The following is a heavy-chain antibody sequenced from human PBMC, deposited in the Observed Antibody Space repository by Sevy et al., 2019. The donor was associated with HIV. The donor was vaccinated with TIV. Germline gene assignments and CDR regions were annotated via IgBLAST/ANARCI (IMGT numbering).Heavy chain of an antibody. D-gene: IGHD1-26*01. J-gene: IGHJ1*01. CDR1: GFIFSNFA. CDR2: TSYDGSHK. Sequence: GGSLRLSCTVSGFIFSNFAMHWVRQAPGKGLEWVAVTSYDGSHKYYEDTVKGRFIVTRDNFKNILSLEMSSLTRDDTAVYYCARGENDDEFFQYWGQGTLVTVSS. CDR3: ARGENDDEFFQY. V-gene: IGHV3-30*04.